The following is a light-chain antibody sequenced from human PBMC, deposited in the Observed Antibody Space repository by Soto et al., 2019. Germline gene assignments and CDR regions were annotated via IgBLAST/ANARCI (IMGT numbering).Light chain of an antibody. CDR2: RAS. Sequence: EIVLTQSPATLSASPGERATLSCRASQSVTGNLAWYQQKPGQAPRLLMFRASTRATGVPARFSGSGSGAEYTLTISSLQSEDFAVYYCQQYDNWPVFTFGPGTRVDFK. CDR3: QQYDNWPVFT. V-gene: IGKV3-15*01. J-gene: IGKJ3*01. CDR1: QSVTGN.